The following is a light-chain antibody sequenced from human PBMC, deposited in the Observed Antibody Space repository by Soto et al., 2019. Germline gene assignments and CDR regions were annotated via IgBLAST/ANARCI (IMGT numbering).Light chain of an antibody. Sequence: QSVLTQPPSASGTPGQRVTISCSGSSSNIGSNYVYWYQQLPGTAPKLVIYRNNQRPSGVPDRFSGSKSGTLASLAISGLRSEDEADYYCAAWDDSLSGVVFGGGTKLTVL. V-gene: IGLV1-47*01. J-gene: IGLJ2*01. CDR1: SSNIGSNY. CDR2: RNN. CDR3: AAWDDSLSGVV.